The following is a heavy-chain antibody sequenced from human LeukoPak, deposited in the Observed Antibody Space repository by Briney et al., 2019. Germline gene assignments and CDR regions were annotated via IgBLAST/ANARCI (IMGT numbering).Heavy chain of an antibody. CDR1: GGSISSSSYY. CDR2: IHYSGST. J-gene: IGHJ4*02. Sequence: SETLSLTCTVSGGSISSSSYYWGWIRQPPGKGLEWIGSIHYSGSTYYNPSLKSRVTIPVDTSKNQFSLKLSSVTAADTAVYYCARSAIAVAGMFDYWGQGTLVTVSS. V-gene: IGHV4-39*01. CDR3: ARSAIAVAGMFDY. D-gene: IGHD6-19*01.